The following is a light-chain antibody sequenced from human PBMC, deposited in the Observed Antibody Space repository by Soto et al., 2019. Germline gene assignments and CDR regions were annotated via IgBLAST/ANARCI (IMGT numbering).Light chain of an antibody. CDR2: DPS. CDR1: QSFGRY. V-gene: IGKV3D-11*02. CDR3: QQRYNWPLT. J-gene: IGKJ4*01. Sequence: EIVLTQSPATLSLSPWERATLSCRASQSFGRYLACYQQKPGQALMLLIYDPSNRSTGIPARFSGSGPGTDITLTISSLEPEDSAVSYCQQRYNWPLTFGGGTKVEIK.